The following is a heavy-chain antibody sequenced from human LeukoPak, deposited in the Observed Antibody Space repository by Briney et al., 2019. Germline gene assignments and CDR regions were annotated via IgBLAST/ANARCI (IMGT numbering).Heavy chain of an antibody. Sequence: GGSLRLSCAAFGFSLSGCWMSWVRQAPGKGLEWVARLHADGSEKYYVDSVKGRFTISRDDAKNLLYLQMNSLRVEDTAVYYCARGGYSFDYLGQGTLVTVSS. CDR3: ARGGYSFDY. V-gene: IGHV3-7*01. CDR1: GFSLSGCW. D-gene: IGHD5-12*01. CDR2: LHADGSEK. J-gene: IGHJ4*02.